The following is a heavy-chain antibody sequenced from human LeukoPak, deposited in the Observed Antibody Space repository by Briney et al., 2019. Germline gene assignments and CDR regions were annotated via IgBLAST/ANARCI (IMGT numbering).Heavy chain of an antibody. CDR2: MNPNSGNT. Sequence: ASVKVSCKASGYTFTSYDINWVRQATGQGLEWMGWMNPNSGNTGYAQKFQGRVTMTRNTSISTAYMELSGLRSEDTAVYYCARVYDYVWGSGGAFDPWGQGTLVTVSS. J-gene: IGHJ5*02. D-gene: IGHD3-16*01. CDR1: GYTFTSYD. V-gene: IGHV1-8*01. CDR3: ARVYDYVWGSGGAFDP.